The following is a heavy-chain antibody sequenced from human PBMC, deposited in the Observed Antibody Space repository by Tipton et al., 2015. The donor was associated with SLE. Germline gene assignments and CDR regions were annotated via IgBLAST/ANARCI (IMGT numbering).Heavy chain of an antibody. V-gene: IGHV4-34*01. CDR3: ARQSSGYFDY. D-gene: IGHD6-19*01. J-gene: IGHJ4*02. CDR1: GGSFSGYS. CDR2: ISHSGST. Sequence: TLSLTCGVNGGSFSGYSWSWIRQPPGKGLEWIGEISHSGSTNYNPSLKNRLTISVDTSKNQFSLKLSSVTAADTAVYYCARQSSGYFDYWGQGTLVTVSS.